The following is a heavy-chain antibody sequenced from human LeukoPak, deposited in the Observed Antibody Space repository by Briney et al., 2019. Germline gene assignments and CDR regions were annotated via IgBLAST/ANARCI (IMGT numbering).Heavy chain of an antibody. CDR1: GFTFSSYS. D-gene: IGHD4-23*01. J-gene: IGHJ4*02. CDR2: ISSSSSYI. CDR3: ARGADYGGSFYEY. V-gene: IGHV3-21*01. Sequence: GGSLRLSCAASGFTFSSYSMNWVRQAPGKGLEWVSSISSSSSYIYYADSVKGRFTISRDNAKNSLYLQMNSLRAEDTAVYYCARGADYGGSFYEYWGQGTLVTVSS.